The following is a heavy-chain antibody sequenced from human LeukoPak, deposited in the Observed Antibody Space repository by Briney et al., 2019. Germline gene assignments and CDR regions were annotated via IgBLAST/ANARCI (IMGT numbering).Heavy chain of an antibody. D-gene: IGHD3-10*01. V-gene: IGHV3-23*01. CDR2: VSGSGDSK. Sequence: GGSLRLSCRVSGITFGNYDMSWVRQAPGKGLEWVSGVSGSGDSKYYVDSVVGRFTIYRDNSKNTLFLQMDILGAEDTAVYYCAKGGMSMIRGGASDYWGQGSRVTVSS. CDR3: AKGGMSMIRGGASDY. J-gene: IGHJ4*02. CDR1: GITFGNYD.